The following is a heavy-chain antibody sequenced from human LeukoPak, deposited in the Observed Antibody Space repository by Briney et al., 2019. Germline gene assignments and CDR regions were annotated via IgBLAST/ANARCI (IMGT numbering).Heavy chain of an antibody. CDR1: GFTFSSYS. D-gene: IGHD6-13*01. Sequence: GGSLRLSCAASGFTFSSYSMNWVHQAPGKGLEWVSSISSSSSYIYYADSVKGRFTISRDNAKNSLYLQMNSLRAEDTAVYYCARAREQQLNGMDVWGQGTTVTVSS. V-gene: IGHV3-21*01. J-gene: IGHJ6*02. CDR2: ISSSSSYI. CDR3: ARAREQQLNGMDV.